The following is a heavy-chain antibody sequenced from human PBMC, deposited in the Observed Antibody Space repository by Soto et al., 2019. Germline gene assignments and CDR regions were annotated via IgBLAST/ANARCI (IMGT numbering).Heavy chain of an antibody. CDR1: GFSFSIFE. Sequence: GGALRLSCTASGFSFSIFEMNWVRQAPGKGLEWVSYINSSGSSIYYADSVKGRFTISRDNAKNSLYLQMNSLRVEDTAVYYCARDQSDSTGHHFEFYYYYGMDVWGQGTTVTVSS. CDR3: ARDQSDSTGHHFEFYYYYGMDV. CDR2: INSSGSSI. D-gene: IGHD3-22*01. J-gene: IGHJ6*02. V-gene: IGHV3-48*03.